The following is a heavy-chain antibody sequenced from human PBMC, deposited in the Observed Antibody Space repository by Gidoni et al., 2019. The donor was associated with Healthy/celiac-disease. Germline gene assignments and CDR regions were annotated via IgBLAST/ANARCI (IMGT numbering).Heavy chain of an antibody. CDR2: INPSGGST. CDR3: ARDSIVATIRNIYYYYGMDV. D-gene: IGHD5-12*01. J-gene: IGHJ6*02. Sequence: QVQLVQSGAEVKKPGASVNVSCKASGYTFTSYYMPWVRQAPGQGLEWMGIINPSGGSTSYAQKFQGRVTMTRDTSTSTVYMELSSLRSEDTAVYYCARDSIVATIRNIYYYYGMDVWGQGTTVTVSS. V-gene: IGHV1-46*01. CDR1: GYTFTSYY.